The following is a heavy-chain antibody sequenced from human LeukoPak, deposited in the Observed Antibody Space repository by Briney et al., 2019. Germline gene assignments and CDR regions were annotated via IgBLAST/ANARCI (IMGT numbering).Heavy chain of an antibody. D-gene: IGHD3-10*01. V-gene: IGHV1-24*01. J-gene: IGHJ5*02. CDR3: ARAVLLWFGEAIVRDNWFDP. CDR1: GYTLTELS. Sequence: GASVKVACKVSGYTLTELSMHWVRLAPGKGLEWMGGFDPEDGETIYAQKFQGRVTITADKSTSTAYMELSSLRSEDTAVYYCARAVLLWFGEAIVRDNWFDPWGQGTLVTVSS. CDR2: FDPEDGET.